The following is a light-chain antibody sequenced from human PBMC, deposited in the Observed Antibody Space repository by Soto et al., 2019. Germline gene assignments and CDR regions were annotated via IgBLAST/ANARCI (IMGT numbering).Light chain of an antibody. Sequence: EIVLTQSPATLSLSPGERATLSCRASQRVSSYLAWYQQKPGQAPRLLIYDASNRATGIPARLSGSGSGTDFTLTISSLEPEDFAVYYCQQRSNWPPYTFGQGTKLEI. CDR1: QRVSSY. CDR3: QQRSNWPPYT. J-gene: IGKJ2*01. V-gene: IGKV3-11*01. CDR2: DAS.